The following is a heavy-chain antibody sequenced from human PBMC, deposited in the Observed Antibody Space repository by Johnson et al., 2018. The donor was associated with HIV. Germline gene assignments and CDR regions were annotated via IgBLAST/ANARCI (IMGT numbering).Heavy chain of an antibody. CDR1: GFTFDDYG. J-gene: IGHJ3*01. Sequence: VQLVESGGGVVRPGGSLRLSCAASGFTFDDYGMNWVRQAPGKGLEWVSGINSDGSSTSSADSVKGRFTISIDFSDNTLFLQMDRLRAEDTAMYYCSRDKPPNGDCDFWGKGTMVTVSS. CDR2: INSDGSST. D-gene: IGHD2-21*01. CDR3: SRDKPPNGDCDF. V-gene: IGHV3-20*04.